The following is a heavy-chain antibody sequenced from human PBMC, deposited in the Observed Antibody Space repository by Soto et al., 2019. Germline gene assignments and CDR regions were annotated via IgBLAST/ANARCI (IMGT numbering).Heavy chain of an antibody. J-gene: IGHJ4*02. V-gene: IGHV1-2*02. CDR3: AMVVLVNPGYYFAY. CDR2: INPNRGDT. CDR1: GYTFSDYY. Sequence: QVQLVQSGADVKKPGASVKVSCKASGYTFSDYYMDWARQAPGQGLEWMGWINPNRGDTNYAQEFQGRVTMTRDTSSSTTYMGLSRLRSNDTAVYYCAMVVLVNPGYYFAYCFEGTLETVSS. D-gene: IGHD2-15*01.